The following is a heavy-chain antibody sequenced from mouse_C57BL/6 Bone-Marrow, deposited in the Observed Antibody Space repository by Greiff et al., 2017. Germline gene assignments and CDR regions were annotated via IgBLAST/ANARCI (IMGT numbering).Heavy chain of an antibody. CDR1: GYNFTSYG. CDR2: IYPRSGNT. J-gene: IGHJ4*01. V-gene: IGHV1-81*01. D-gene: IGHD2-5*01. CDR3: ARDSNYGDCAMDY. Sequence: VQLQQSGAELARPGASVKLSCKASGYNFTSYGISWVKQRTGQGLEWIGEIYPRSGNTYYNEKFKGKATLTADKSSSTAYMELRSLTSEDSAVYFCARDSNYGDCAMDYWGQGTSVTVSS.